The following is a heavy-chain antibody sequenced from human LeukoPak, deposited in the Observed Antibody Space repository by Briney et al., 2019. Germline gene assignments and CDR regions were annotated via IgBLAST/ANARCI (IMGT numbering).Heavy chain of an antibody. CDR2: INPSGGST. J-gene: IGHJ3*02. V-gene: IGHV1-46*01. CDR3: ARRSGYCSGGSCYGHAFDI. D-gene: IGHD2-15*01. CDR1: GYTFTSYY. Sequence: ASVTVSCKASGYTFTSYYMHWVRQAPGQGLEWMGIINPSGGSTSYAQKFQGRVTMTRDTSTSTVYMELSSLRSEDTAVYYCARRSGYCSGGSCYGHAFDIWGQGTMVTVSS.